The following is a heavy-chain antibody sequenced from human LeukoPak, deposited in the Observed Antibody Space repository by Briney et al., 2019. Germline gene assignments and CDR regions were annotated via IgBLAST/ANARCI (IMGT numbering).Heavy chain of an antibody. D-gene: IGHD4-23*01. CDR3: AKDRVPTVAGTYDY. Sequence: PGGSLRLSCAASGFTFDDYAMHWVRQAPGKGLEWVSGISWNSGSIGYADSVKGRFTISRDNAKNSLYLQMNSLRAEDTALYYCAKDRVPTVAGTYDYWGQGTLVTVSS. CDR2: ISWNSGSI. V-gene: IGHV3-9*01. J-gene: IGHJ4*02. CDR1: GFTFDDYA.